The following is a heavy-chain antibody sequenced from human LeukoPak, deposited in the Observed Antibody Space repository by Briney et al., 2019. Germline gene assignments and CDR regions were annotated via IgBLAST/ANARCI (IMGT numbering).Heavy chain of an antibody. Sequence: PGGALGLSGAASGFTFGSYSMNWVRQAPGKGLEWVSYISSSSSTIYYADSVKGRFTISRDNAKNSLYLQMNSLRAEDTAVYYCARIRKSIAAAGGDYWGQGTLVTVSS. V-gene: IGHV3-48*01. D-gene: IGHD6-13*01. CDR1: GFTFGSYS. J-gene: IGHJ4*02. CDR2: ISSSSSTI. CDR3: ARIRKSIAAAGGDY.